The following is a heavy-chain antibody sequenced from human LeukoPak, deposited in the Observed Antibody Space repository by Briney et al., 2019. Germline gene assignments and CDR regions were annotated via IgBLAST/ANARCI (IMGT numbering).Heavy chain of an antibody. J-gene: IGHJ4*02. Sequence: GGSLRLSCAASGFTFSSYAMHWVRQAPGKGLEWVAVISYDGSNKYYADSVKGRFTISRDNSKNTLYLQMNSLRAEDTAVYYCARALPYCSSTSCYASGYSYGLFDYWGQGTLVTVSS. CDR2: ISYDGSNK. CDR3: ARALPYCSSTSCYASGYSYGLFDY. CDR1: GFTFSSYA. D-gene: IGHD2-2*01. V-gene: IGHV3-30-3*01.